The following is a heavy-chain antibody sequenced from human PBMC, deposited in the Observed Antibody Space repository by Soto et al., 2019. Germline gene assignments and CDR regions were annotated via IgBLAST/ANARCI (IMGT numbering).Heavy chain of an antibody. Sequence: QVQMVESGGGVVQPGRSLRLSCAASGFTFSSYGMHWVRQAPGKGLEWVAVISYDGSNKYYADSVKGRFTISRDNSKNTLYLQMNSLRAEDTAVYYCAKGAGVPAAAGGWFDPWGQGTLVTVSS. CDR3: AKGAGVPAAAGGWFDP. V-gene: IGHV3-30*18. J-gene: IGHJ5*02. CDR1: GFTFSSYG. D-gene: IGHD2-2*01. CDR2: ISYDGSNK.